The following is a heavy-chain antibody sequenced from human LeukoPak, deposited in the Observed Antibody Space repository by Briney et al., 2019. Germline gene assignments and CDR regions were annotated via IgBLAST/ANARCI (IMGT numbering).Heavy chain of an antibody. J-gene: IGHJ4*02. CDR3: ARDNGTYYGFDS. V-gene: IGHV4-59*01. CDR2: MYYSGST. CDR1: GGFISSYY. D-gene: IGHD1-26*01. Sequence: SETLSLTCTVSGGFISSYYWSWIRQPPGKGLEWIGYMYYSGSTIHNPSLKSRVTISVDTSRHQFSLKLSSMTAADTAVYYCARDNGTYYGFDSWAKEPLVTV.